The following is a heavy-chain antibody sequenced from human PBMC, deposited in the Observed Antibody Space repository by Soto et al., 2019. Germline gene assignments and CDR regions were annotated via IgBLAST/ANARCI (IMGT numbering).Heavy chain of an antibody. Sequence: GGSLRLSCAASGLTSSTYAMSWVRQAPGKGLEWVSGISGSGGNTYYADSVKGRFTISRDNPKNMLYLQMNSLRAEDTAVYYCAKRLTTVTTVFDYWGQGTLVTVSS. CDR1: GLTSSTYA. V-gene: IGHV3-23*01. J-gene: IGHJ4*02. D-gene: IGHD4-17*01. CDR3: AKRLTTVTTVFDY. CDR2: ISGSGGNT.